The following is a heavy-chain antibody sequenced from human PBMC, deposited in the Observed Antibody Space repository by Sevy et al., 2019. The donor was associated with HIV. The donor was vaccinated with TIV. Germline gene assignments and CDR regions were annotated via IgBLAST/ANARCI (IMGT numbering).Heavy chain of an antibody. D-gene: IGHD1-26*01. CDR1: GFSFNTYT. V-gene: IGHV3-21*01. CDR2: ISSSGVYE. J-gene: IGHJ4*02. CDR3: ARVPDSGGRGRADY. Sequence: GGSLRLSCAASGFSFNTYTFYWVRQAPGEGLEWISSISSSGVYEYYEDSVRGRFTISRDNAKNSLSLQMNGLRVEDTGVYYCARVPDSGGRGRADYWGQGTRVTVSS.